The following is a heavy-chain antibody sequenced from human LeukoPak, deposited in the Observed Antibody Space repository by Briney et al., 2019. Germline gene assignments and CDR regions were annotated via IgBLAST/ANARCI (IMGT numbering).Heavy chain of an antibody. J-gene: IGHJ4*02. Sequence: GGSLRLSCAASGFTFSSFWMSWVRQAPGKGLEWVANIKQDGSEKYYVDSVKGRFTISRDNAKNSLYLQMNSLRAEDTAVYYCARVLIVVVVADYFDYWGQGTLVTVSS. CDR3: ARVLIVVVVADYFDY. CDR2: IKQDGSEK. D-gene: IGHD2-15*01. V-gene: IGHV3-7*01. CDR1: GFTFSSFW.